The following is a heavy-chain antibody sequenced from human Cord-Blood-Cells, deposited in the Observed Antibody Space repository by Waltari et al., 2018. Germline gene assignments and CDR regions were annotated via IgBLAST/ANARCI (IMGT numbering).Heavy chain of an antibody. V-gene: IGHV3-74*01. Sequence: EVQLVESGGGLVQPGGSLRLSCAASGFTFSSYWMHWVRQAQGKGLVWVSRINSDGSSTSYADSVKGRFTISRDNAKNTLYLQMNSLRAEDTAVYYCARAGKLGPAPDAFDIWGQGTMVTVSS. D-gene: IGHD7-27*01. CDR3: ARAGKLGPAPDAFDI. CDR1: GFTFSSYW. CDR2: INSDGSST. J-gene: IGHJ3*02.